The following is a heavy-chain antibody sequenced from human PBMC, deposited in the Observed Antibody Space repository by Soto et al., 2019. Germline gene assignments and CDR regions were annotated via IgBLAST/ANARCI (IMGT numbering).Heavy chain of an antibody. J-gene: IGHJ6*02. Sequence: PGGSLRLSCAASGFTFRSYAMSWVRQAPGKGLEWVSGISGSGGTTYYADSVKGRFTISRDNSKNTLHLQMNSLRAEDTAVYYCAKAQKYSDYYGMDVWGQGTTVTVSS. V-gene: IGHV3-23*01. CDR3: AKAQKYSDYYGMDV. CDR1: GFTFRSYA. CDR2: ISGSGGTT. D-gene: IGHD5-12*01.